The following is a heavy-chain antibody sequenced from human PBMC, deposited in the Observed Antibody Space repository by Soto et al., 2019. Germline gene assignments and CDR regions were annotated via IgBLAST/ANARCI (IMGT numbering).Heavy chain of an antibody. CDR2: LSYDGTNK. CDR1: GFTFSTYG. D-gene: IGHD5-12*01. V-gene: IGHV3-30*18. Sequence: QVQLVESGGGEVQPGRSLTISCAASGFTFSTYGMHWVRQTPGKGLEWLAVLSYDGTNKFYSDAVKGRFTISRDNFKNTLTLQMNSLRADDTAVYYCAQDLQSYGAYDYYCYGMDVWGLVTRVTVSS. J-gene: IGHJ6*02. CDR3: AQDLQSYGAYDYYCYGMDV.